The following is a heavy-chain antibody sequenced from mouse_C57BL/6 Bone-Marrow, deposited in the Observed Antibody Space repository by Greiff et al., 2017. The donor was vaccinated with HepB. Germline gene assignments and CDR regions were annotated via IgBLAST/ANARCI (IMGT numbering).Heavy chain of an antibody. CDR2: INPNNGGT. J-gene: IGHJ4*01. CDR3: ARDLLPLYAMDY. CDR1: GYTFTDYN. V-gene: IGHV1-22*01. D-gene: IGHD1-1*01. Sequence: VQLKESGPELVKPGASVKMSCKASGYTFTDYNMHWVKQSHGKSLEWIGYINPNNGGTSYNQKFKGKATLTVNKSSSTAYMELRSLTSEDSAVYYCARDLLPLYAMDYWGQGTSVTVSS.